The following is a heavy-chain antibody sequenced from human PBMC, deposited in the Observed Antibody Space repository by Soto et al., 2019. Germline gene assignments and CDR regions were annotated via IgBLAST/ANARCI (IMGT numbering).Heavy chain of an antibody. D-gene: IGHD1-20*01. CDR1: GGTFSSYA. CDR2: IIPIFGTA. V-gene: IGHV1-69*06. Sequence: QVQLVQSGAEVKKPGSSVKVSCKASGGTFSSYAISWVRQAPGQGLEWMGGIIPIFGTANYAQKFQGRVTITADKSTSTAYMELSRLRSEDTAVYYWARGSGEYNWNPYYFDYWGQGTLVTVSS. J-gene: IGHJ4*02. CDR3: ARGSGEYNWNPYYFDY.